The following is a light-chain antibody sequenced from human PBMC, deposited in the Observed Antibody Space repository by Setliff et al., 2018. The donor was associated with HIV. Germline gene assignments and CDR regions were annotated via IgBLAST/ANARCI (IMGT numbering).Light chain of an antibody. J-gene: IGLJ1*01. Sequence: QSALAQPPSASGTPGQRVTISCSGSFSSLGRNTVNWYQQLPGTAPKLLIFANFQRPSGVPDRFSGSKSGTSASLVISGLQSEDESEYYCAAWDDSRNGYVFGTGTKGTVL. CDR3: AAWDDSRNGYV. CDR1: FSSLGRNT. CDR2: ANF. V-gene: IGLV1-44*01.